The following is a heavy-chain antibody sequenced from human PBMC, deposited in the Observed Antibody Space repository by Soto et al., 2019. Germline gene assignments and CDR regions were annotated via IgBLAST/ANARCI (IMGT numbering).Heavy chain of an antibody. CDR3: AKDPLRAEWLFLSSANWFDP. V-gene: IGHV3-23*01. Sequence: GGSLRLSCAASGFTFSSYAMSWVRQAPGKGLEWVSAISGSGGSTYYADSVKGRFTISRDNSKNTLYLQMNSLRAEDTAVYYCAKDPLRAEWLFLSSANWFDPWGQGTLVTVSS. J-gene: IGHJ5*02. CDR2: ISGSGGST. D-gene: IGHD3-3*01. CDR1: GFTFSSYA.